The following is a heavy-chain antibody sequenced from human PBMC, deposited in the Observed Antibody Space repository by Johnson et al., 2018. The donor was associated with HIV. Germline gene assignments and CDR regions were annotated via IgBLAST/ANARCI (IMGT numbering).Heavy chain of an antibody. V-gene: IGHV3-11*04. J-gene: IGHJ3*02. CDR3: ARRTVTALFDI. CDR1: GFTFSDYY. D-gene: IGHD4-17*01. Sequence: QVQLVESGGGLVKPGGSLKLSCATSGFTFSDYYMSWIRQAPGKGLEWVSYISSSGSTIYYADSVKGRFTISRDNAKNSRILQMNSLRDEDTAVYYCARRTVTALFDIWGQGTLVTVSS. CDR2: ISSSGSTI.